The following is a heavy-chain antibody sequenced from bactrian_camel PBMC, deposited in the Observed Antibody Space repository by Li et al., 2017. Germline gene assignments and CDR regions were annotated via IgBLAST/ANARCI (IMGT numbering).Heavy chain of an antibody. V-gene: IGHV3S42*01. CDR1: GLAFSRYA. J-gene: IGHJ4*01. Sequence: DVQLVESGGGSVQAGGSLRLSCAASGLAFSRYAMSWVRQAPGKGLEWVSAISSGGSSTSYADSVKGRFTISRNDLNDTTYLQMNNVKSDDTALYYCGTRYPGSWYRTYWGQGTQVTVS. D-gene: IGHD6*01. CDR3: GTRYPGSWYRTY. CDR2: ISSGGSST.